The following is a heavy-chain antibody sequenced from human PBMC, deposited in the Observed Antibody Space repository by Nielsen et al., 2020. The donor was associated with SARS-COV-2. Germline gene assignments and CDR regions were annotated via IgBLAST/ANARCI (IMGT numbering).Heavy chain of an antibody. CDR2: ISSSSSTI. D-gene: IGHD6-19*01. CDR3: ARDSSGWYALTTYYYYGMDV. V-gene: IGHV3-48*01. J-gene: IGHJ6*02. Sequence: WSRQCPGKGLEWVSYISSSSSTIYYADSVKGRFTISRDNAKNSLYLQMNSLRAEDTAVYYCARDSSGWYALTTYYYYGMDVWGQGTTVTVSS.